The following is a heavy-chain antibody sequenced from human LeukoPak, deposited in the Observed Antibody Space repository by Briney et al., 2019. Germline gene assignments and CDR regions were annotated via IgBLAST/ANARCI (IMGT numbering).Heavy chain of an antibody. D-gene: IGHD3-22*01. V-gene: IGHV3-30*04. CDR1: GFTFTNYA. CDR3: ALHYYDSSGSPYY. J-gene: IGHJ4*02. Sequence: TGRSLRLSCAASGFTFTNYAFHWVRQAPGKGLEWVAVISSSGNNTYYGDSVKGRFTIARDNSKNILFLQMNSLRPEDTAVYYCALHYYDSSGSPYYWGQGTLVTVSS. CDR2: ISSSGNNT.